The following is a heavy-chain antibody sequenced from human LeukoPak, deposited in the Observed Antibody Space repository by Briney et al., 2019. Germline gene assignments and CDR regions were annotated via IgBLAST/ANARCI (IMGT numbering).Heavy chain of an antibody. D-gene: IGHD3-10*01. J-gene: IGHJ4*02. CDR1: GFTFSSYA. CDR3: VKVSSNYYGSGSYQTLDY. Sequence: GGSLGLSCAASGFTFSSYAMSWVRQTPGKGLEWVSTISGSGGSTFYADSVKGRFTISRDNPKNTVDLQMNSLRAEDTAVYYCVKVSSNYYGSGSYQTLDYWGQGTLVTVSS. V-gene: IGHV3-23*01. CDR2: ISGSGGST.